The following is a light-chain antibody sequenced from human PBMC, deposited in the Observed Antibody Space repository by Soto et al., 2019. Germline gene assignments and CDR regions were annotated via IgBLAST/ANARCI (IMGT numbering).Light chain of an antibody. Sequence: QPVLTQPPSVSGAPGQRVTISCTGSSSNIGAGYDVHWYQQLPGTAPKLLIYGNSNRPSGVPDRFSGSKSGTSASLAITGLQAEDGADYYCQSYDSSLSGRVVFGGGTKVTVL. J-gene: IGLJ2*01. CDR3: QSYDSSLSGRVV. CDR2: GNS. CDR1: SSNIGAGYD. V-gene: IGLV1-40*01.